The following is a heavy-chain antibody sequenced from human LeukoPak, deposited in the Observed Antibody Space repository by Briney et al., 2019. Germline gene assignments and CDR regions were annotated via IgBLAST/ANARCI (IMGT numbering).Heavy chain of an antibody. CDR2: INPSRGGT. J-gene: IGHJ4*02. CDR1: GYTFTDQY. CDR3: TRAGYTSSFPRFDY. Sequence: ASVKVSCKTSGYTFTDQYIHWVRAAPGQGLEWLGSINPSRGGTTYAQKFQGRVTMTRDTSIDTAYMEMSNLTFDDTAFYYCTRAGYTSSFPRFDYWGQGTLVTVSS. V-gene: IGHV1-2*02. D-gene: IGHD6-6*01.